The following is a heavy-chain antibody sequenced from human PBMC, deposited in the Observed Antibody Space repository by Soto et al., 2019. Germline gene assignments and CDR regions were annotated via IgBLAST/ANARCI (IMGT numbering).Heavy chain of an antibody. CDR1: GFTFSSYA. V-gene: IGHV3-23*01. CDR3: VKAVYLLDFDY. Sequence: LRLSCAASGFTFSSYAMTWVRQAPGKGLEWVSTISGTGGNTYYAGSVKGRFTISRDNSKNTVYLQMNSLRAEDTAVYYCVKAVYLLDFDYWGQGTLVTVSS. J-gene: IGHJ4*02. D-gene: IGHD1-20*01. CDR2: ISGTGGNT.